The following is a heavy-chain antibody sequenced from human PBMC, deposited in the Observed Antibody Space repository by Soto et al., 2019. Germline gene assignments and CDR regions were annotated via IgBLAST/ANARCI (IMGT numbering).Heavy chain of an antibody. CDR3: AKNRERDAWYEDY. D-gene: IGHD6-13*01. J-gene: IGHJ4*02. V-gene: IGHV3-23*01. CDR1: GFGFSSYA. CDR2: ISGTDGST. Sequence: EVQLLESGGGLVQPGGSLRLSCVASGFGFSSYAMTWVRQAPGKGLEWVSVISGTDGSTYYAHSVKGRFTISRDNSKKTLYLQMNSLRAEDTAVYYGAKNRERDAWYEDYWGQGTLVTVSS.